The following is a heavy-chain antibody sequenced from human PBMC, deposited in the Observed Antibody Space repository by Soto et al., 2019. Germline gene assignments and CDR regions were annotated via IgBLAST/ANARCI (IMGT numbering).Heavy chain of an antibody. CDR3: ARYSSSSSLDY. CDR2: IYYSGST. CDR1: SGSISSSTW. Sequence: SETLSLTCGVSSGSISSSTWLTWVRQPPGKGLEWIGYIYYSGSTNYNPSLKSRVTISVDTSKNQFSLKLSSVTAADTAVYYCARYSSSSSLDYWGQGTLVTVSS. D-gene: IGHD6-6*01. V-gene: IGHV4-4*02. J-gene: IGHJ4*02.